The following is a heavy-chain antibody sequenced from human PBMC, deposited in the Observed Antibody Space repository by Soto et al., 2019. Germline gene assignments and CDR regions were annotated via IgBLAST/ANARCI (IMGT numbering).Heavy chain of an antibody. CDR1: GYTFDIYG. CDR3: ARDRSYYYDSSGYPFDY. CDR2: ISADNGDT. Sequence: GASVKVSCKASGYTFDIYGISWVRQVPGQGPEWVGWISADNGDTKYAQRMQGRVTLTTDRATSTAYMELRSLRSDDPAVYYCARDRSYYYDSSGYPFDYWGQGSLVTVSS. J-gene: IGHJ4*02. D-gene: IGHD3-22*01. V-gene: IGHV1-18*01.